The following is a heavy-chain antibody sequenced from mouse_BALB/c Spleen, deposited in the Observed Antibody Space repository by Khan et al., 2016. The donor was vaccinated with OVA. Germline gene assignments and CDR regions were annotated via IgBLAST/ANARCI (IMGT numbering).Heavy chain of an antibody. V-gene: IGHV9-3-1*01. Sequence: QIQLVQSGPELKKPGETVKISCKASGYTFTNYGMNWVKQAPGKGLKWMGWINTYTGEPTYADDFKGRFAFSLDTSASPAYLQINNLKNEDTATYFCARSNGNYWFAYWGQGTLVTVSA. CDR1: GYTFTNYG. CDR2: INTYTGEP. CDR3: ARSNGNYWFAY. J-gene: IGHJ3*01. D-gene: IGHD2-1*01.